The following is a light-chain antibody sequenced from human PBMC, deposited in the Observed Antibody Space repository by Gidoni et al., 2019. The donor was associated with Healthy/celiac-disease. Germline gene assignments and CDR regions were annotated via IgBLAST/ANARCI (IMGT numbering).Light chain of an antibody. CDR2: GTS. CDR3: QQYGGSPLT. Sequence: DIVLTHAPGTLSLSPGERATLSCRASQSLGSHSLAWYQQKPGQAPRLLIFGTSSRATGVPDRFSGSGSGADFTLIITRLEPEDFALYYCQQYGGSPLTFGGGTKIEI. V-gene: IGKV3-20*01. CDR1: QSLGSHS. J-gene: IGKJ4*01.